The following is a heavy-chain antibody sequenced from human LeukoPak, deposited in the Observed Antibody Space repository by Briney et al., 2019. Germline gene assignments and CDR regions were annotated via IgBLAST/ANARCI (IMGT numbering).Heavy chain of an antibody. CDR1: GFTFTTHA. V-gene: IGHV3-23*01. CDR3: ARVAYCSSGTCYLPDY. D-gene: IGHD2-15*01. CDR2: ISAGATST. Sequence: GGSLRLSCAASGFTFTTHAMAWVRQAPDKGLEWISAISAGATSTYYIDSVKGRFTISRDNSKNTLSLQMNSLRGEDTAVCYCARVAYCSSGTCYLPDYWGQGTLVTVSS. J-gene: IGHJ4*02.